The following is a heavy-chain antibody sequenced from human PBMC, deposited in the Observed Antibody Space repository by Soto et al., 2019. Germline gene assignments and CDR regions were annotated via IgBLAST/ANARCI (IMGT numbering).Heavy chain of an antibody. CDR1: GGSFSGYY. CDR3: ARGTRGSNDILTGYYQIGYYFDY. D-gene: IGHD3-9*01. J-gene: IGHJ4*02. V-gene: IGHV4-34*01. CDR2: INHSGST. Sequence: SETLSLTCAVYGGSFSGYYWSWIRQPPGKGLEWIGEINHSGSTNYNPSLKSRVTISVDTSKNQFSLKLSSVTAADTAVYYCARGTRGSNDILTGYYQIGYYFDYWGQGTLVTAPQ.